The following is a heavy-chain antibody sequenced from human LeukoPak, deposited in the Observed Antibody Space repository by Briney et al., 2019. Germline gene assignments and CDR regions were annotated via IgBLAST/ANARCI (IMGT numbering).Heavy chain of an antibody. J-gene: IGHJ4*02. CDR3: ASSRDYGDSNFDY. V-gene: IGHV3-30*03. Sequence: GGSLRLSCAASGFTFSSYGMHWVRQAPGKGLEWVAVISYDGSNKYYADSVKGRFTISRDNSKNTLYLQMNSLRAEDTAVYYCASSRDYGDSNFDYWGQGTLVTVSS. D-gene: IGHD4-17*01. CDR1: GFTFSSYG. CDR2: ISYDGSNK.